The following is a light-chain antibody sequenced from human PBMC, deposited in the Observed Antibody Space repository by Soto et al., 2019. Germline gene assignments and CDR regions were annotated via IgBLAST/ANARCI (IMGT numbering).Light chain of an antibody. J-gene: IGLJ2*01. CDR2: EVS. V-gene: IGLV2-8*01. CDR3: CSFAGTKTLV. CDR1: ISDIGTYYY. Sequence: QSALTQPPSASGSPGQSVTISCTGTISDIGTYYYVSWYQQHPGKAPKLIIYEVSERPSGVPDRFSGSKSGNTASLTVSGLQAEDEAHYYCCSFAGTKTLVFGGGTQLTVL.